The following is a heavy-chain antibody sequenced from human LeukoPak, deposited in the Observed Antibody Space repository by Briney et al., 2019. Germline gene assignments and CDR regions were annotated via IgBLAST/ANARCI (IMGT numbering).Heavy chain of an antibody. Sequence: GGSLRLSCAASGFTFNRYWMSWVRQAPGKELQWVANIEQDGSAKYYVDSVKGRFTISRDNAKISPYLQMNSLRAEDTAVYYCARVEASGYDYGAFDYWGQGTLVTVSS. CDR2: IEQDGSAK. V-gene: IGHV3-7*01. CDR3: ARVEASGYDYGAFDY. J-gene: IGHJ4*02. CDR1: GFTFNRYW. D-gene: IGHD5-12*01.